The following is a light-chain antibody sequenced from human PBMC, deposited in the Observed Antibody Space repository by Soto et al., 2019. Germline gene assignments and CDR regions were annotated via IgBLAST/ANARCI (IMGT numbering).Light chain of an antibody. CDR2: AVT. Sequence: QSALTHPLSVSGSPRHPVPIPRTGTRSDVGYYNSVSWYQLHPGEAPNLIIYAVTNRPSGVPDRFSGSKSGNTASLTISGLQAEDEADYYCCSHAGSQTYVFGTGTKVTVL. V-gene: IGLV2-11*01. CDR3: CSHAGSQTYV. CDR1: RSDVGYYNS. J-gene: IGLJ1*01.